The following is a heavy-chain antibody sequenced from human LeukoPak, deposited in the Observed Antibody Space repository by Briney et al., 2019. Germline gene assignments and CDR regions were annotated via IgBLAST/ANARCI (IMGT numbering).Heavy chain of an antibody. V-gene: IGHV3-9*01. J-gene: IGHJ4*02. Sequence: GGSLRLSRAASGRTFDDYAMHWVRQAPGKGLEWVSSISWNSGSIGYADSVKGRFTISRDNAKNSLYLQMNSLRAEDTAFYYCAKQYSGSYYSPLYFDYWGQGTLVTVSS. D-gene: IGHD1-26*01. CDR1: GRTFDDYA. CDR2: ISWNSGSI. CDR3: AKQYSGSYYSPLYFDY.